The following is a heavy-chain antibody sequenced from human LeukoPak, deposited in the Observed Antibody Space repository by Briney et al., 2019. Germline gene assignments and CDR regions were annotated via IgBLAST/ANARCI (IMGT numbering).Heavy chain of an antibody. Sequence: QAGGSLRLSCSASGFTLRAYTVHWVRQAPGKGLEWVAVISYDGNNRYYADSVKGRFAISRDSSKNTVHLQMSSLRTEDTAVYYCARQAQTPVTTYSIAGFVDYWGQGTLVTVSS. CDR1: GFTLRAYT. D-gene: IGHD4-17*01. CDR2: ISYDGNNR. V-gene: IGHV3-30*09. J-gene: IGHJ4*02. CDR3: ARQAQTPVTTYSIAGFVDY.